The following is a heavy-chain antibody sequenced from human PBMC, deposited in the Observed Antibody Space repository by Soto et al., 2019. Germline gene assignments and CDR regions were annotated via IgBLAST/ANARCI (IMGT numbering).Heavy chain of an antibody. Sequence: SETLSLTCTVSGGSISSYYWSWIRQPPGKGLEWIGYIYYSGSTNYNPSRKSRVTISVDTSKNQFSLNLSSVTAADTAVYYCARDFSSSSCSWGQGTLVTVSS. J-gene: IGHJ4*02. D-gene: IGHD6-6*01. CDR2: IYYSGST. V-gene: IGHV4-59*01. CDR3: ARDFSSSSCS. CDR1: GGSISSYY.